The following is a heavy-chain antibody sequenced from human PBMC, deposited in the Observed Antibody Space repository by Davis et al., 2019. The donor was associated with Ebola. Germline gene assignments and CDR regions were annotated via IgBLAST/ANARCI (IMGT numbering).Heavy chain of an antibody. D-gene: IGHD2-15*01. CDR2: FYITGST. J-gene: IGHJ6*04. Sequence: GGSLRLSCAASGFTVSSNHMSWVRQAPGKGLEWVSSFYITGSTYYADSVRGRFSISRDTSKNTLHLQMNSLRAEDTAVYYCARSAVVGKAYYYYAMDIWGKGTTVTVSS. V-gene: IGHV3-66*01. CDR1: GFTVSSNH. CDR3: ARSAVVGKAYYYYAMDI.